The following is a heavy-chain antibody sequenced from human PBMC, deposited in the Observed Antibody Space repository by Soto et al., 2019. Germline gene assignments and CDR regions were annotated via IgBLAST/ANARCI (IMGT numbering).Heavy chain of an antibody. V-gene: IGHV4-59*01. CDR2: IYYSGST. J-gene: IGHJ4*02. CDR1: GGSISSYY. D-gene: IGHD3-3*01. Sequence: SETLSLTCTVSGGSISSYYWSWIRQPPGKGLEWIGYIYYSGSTNYNPSLKSRVTISVDTSKNQFSLKLSSVTAADTAVYYCARGNFWTYLRNDYFDYWGQGTLVTVSS. CDR3: ARGNFWTYLRNDYFDY.